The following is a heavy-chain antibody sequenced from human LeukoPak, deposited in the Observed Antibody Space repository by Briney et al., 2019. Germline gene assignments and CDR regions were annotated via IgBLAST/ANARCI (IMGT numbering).Heavy chain of an antibody. CDR3: ARSDWLDS. CDR2: IKGDGSST. Sequence: SLRLSCAASGFTFSGKWMHWVRQAPGKGLVWVSRIKGDGSSTTYADSVKGRFTISRDNAKNTLHLQMDSLRAEDTAVYYCARSDWLDSWGQGTLVIVSS. V-gene: IGHV3-74*03. J-gene: IGHJ5*01. CDR1: GFTFSGKW.